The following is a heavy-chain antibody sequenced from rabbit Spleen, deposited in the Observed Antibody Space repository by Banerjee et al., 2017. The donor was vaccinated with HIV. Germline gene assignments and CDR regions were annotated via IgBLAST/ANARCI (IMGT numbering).Heavy chain of an antibody. V-gene: IGHV1S40*01. Sequence: QSLEESGGGLVKPGASLTLTCKASGLDFSGDSYDSYMCWVRQAPGKGLEWIACIDIGSSGFTYFASWAKGRFTISKTSSTTVTLQMTSLTDADTATYFCARDLVAVIGWNFNLWGPGTLVTV. J-gene: IGHJ4*01. CDR3: ARDLVAVIGWNFNL. CDR1: GLDFSGDSY. D-gene: IGHD1-1*01. CDR2: IDIGSSGFT.